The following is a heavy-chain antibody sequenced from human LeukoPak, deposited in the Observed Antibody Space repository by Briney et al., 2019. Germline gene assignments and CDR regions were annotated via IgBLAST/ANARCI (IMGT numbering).Heavy chain of an antibody. D-gene: IGHD6-13*01. Sequence: PSETLSLTCAVSGVSIRSGSWWSWVRQFPGKGLEWIGEVYHSGSTTYNASLKNRVTISVDNSKNHFSLKLTSVTAADTAVYYCARRYSSSWYDYFDYWGQGTLVTVSS. CDR3: ARRYSSSWYDYFDY. V-gene: IGHV4-4*02. CDR1: GVSIRSGSW. J-gene: IGHJ4*02. CDR2: VYHSGST.